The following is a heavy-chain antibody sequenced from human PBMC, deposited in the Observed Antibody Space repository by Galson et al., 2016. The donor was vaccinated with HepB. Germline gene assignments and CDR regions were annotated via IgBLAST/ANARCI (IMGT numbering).Heavy chain of an antibody. CDR2: MNPSSGNT. D-gene: IGHD6-25*01. CDR1: GYTFTNYD. J-gene: IGHJ4*02. Sequence: SVKVSCKASGYTFTNYDINWVRQATGQGLEWMGWMNPSSGNTGYAQKFQGRITVTRNTSISTAHMELSSLRSEDTAVYYCARWAGYYLDSWGQGTLVTVSS. V-gene: IGHV1-8*01. CDR3: ARWAGYYLDS.